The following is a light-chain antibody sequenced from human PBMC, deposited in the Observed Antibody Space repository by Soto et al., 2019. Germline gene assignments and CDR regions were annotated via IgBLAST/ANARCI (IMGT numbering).Light chain of an antibody. CDR3: QQYTSYPWR. V-gene: IGKV1-5*01. CDR1: QSLNRW. Sequence: DNELCKSPASLSASVGDRVTITCRASQSLNRWLAWYQQKPGKAPKLLIYDASSLESGVPSRFSGSGSGTEFTLTISILQPDDFATYYCQQYTSYPWRFGEGTKV. CDR2: DAS. J-gene: IGKJ1*01.